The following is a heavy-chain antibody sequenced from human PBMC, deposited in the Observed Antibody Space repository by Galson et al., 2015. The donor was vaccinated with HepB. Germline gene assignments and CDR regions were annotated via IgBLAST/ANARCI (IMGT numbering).Heavy chain of an antibody. D-gene: IGHD3-3*01. CDR2: INPNSGGT. CDR3: AREGAPNYDFWSGYYSV. J-gene: IGHJ4*02. CDR1: GYTFTGYY. V-gene: IGHV1-2*02. Sequence: SVKVSCKASGYTFTGYYMHWVRQAPGQGLEWMGWINPNSGGTNYAQKFQGRVTMTRDTSISTAYMELSRLRSDDTAVYYCAREGAPNYDFWSGYYSVWGQGTLVTVSS.